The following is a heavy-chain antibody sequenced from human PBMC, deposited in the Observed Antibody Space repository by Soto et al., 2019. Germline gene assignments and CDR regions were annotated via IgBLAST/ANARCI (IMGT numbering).Heavy chain of an antibody. CDR2: ISSSSSYI. CDR1: GFTFSSYS. Sequence: ESGGGLVKPGGSLRLSCAASGFTFSSYSMNWVRQAPGKGLEWVSSISSSSSYIYYADSVKGRFTISRDNAKNSLYLQMNSLRAEDTAVNYCARDVYSSSRYFDYWGQGTLVTVSS. CDR3: ARDVYSSSRYFDY. V-gene: IGHV3-21*01. J-gene: IGHJ4*02. D-gene: IGHD6-6*01.